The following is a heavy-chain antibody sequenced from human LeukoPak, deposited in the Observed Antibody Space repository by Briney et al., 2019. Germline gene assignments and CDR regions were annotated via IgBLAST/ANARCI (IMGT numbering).Heavy chain of an antibody. J-gene: IGHJ4*02. CDR1: GYSFTSYW. CDR2: IWPGDSDT. V-gene: IGHV5-51*01. D-gene: IGHD3-10*01. CDR3: ARLRISAWFPGDY. Sequence: GESLKISCNASGYSFTSYWIAWVRQMPGKGLEWMGMIWPGDSDTRYSPSFQGQVTISADKSISTAYLQWSSLKASDTAMYYCARLRISAWFPGDYWGQGTLVTVSS.